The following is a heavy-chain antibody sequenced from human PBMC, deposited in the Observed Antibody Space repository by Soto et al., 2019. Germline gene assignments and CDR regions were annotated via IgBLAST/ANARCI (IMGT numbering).Heavy chain of an antibody. Sequence: SETLSLTCTVSGGSISSYYWSWIRQPPGKGLEWIADIYYSGSTNYSPSLKSRVTISVDTSKNQFSLNLSSVTAADTAVYFCATYVPDTLAVDGTSDAFDIWGQGTMGT. CDR3: ATYVPDTLAVDGTSDAFDI. J-gene: IGHJ3*02. CDR1: GGSISSYY. V-gene: IGHV4-59*01. CDR2: IYYSGST. D-gene: IGHD6-19*01.